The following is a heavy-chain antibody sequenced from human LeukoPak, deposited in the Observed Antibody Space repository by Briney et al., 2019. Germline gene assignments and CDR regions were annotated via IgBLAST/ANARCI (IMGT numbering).Heavy chain of an antibody. CDR1: GYTFTSYA. CDR3: ARDPIPAASRMNWVDP. D-gene: IGHD2-2*01. CDR2: INAGNGNT. J-gene: IGHJ5*02. Sequence: GASVKVSCKASGYTFTSYAMHWVRQAPGQRLEWMGWINAGNGNTKYSQKFQGRVTITRDTSASTAYMELSSLRSEDTAVYYCARDPIPAASRMNWVDPWGQGTLVTVSS. V-gene: IGHV1-3*01.